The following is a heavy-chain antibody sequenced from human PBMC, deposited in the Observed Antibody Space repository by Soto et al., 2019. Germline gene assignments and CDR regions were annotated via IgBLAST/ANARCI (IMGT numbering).Heavy chain of an antibody. CDR3: ARASSSPYDFWTNKVGYYYYGMDV. J-gene: IGHJ6*02. CDR2: IYSGGST. D-gene: IGHD3-3*01. CDR1: GFTVSSNY. V-gene: IGHV3-53*01. Sequence: PXGSLRLTCAASGFTVSSNYMSWVRQAPGKGLGWVSVIYSGGSTYYADSVKGRFTISRDNSKNTLYLQMNSLRAADTAVYYCARASSSPYDFWTNKVGYYYYGMDVWGQGTTVTVSS.